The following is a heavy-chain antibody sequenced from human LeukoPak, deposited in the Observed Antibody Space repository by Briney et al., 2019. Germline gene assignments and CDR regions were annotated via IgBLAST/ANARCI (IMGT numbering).Heavy chain of an antibody. D-gene: IGHD6-13*01. CDR2: IYYSGST. Sequence: SETLSLTCTVSGGSISSYYWSLIRQPPGKGLEWIGYIYYSGSTNYNPSLKSRVTISVDTSKNQFSLKLSSVTAADTAVYYCARGGIAAAGRTYYYYGMDVWGQGTTVTVSS. V-gene: IGHV4-59*01. CDR3: ARGGIAAAGRTYYYYGMDV. CDR1: GGSISSYY. J-gene: IGHJ6*02.